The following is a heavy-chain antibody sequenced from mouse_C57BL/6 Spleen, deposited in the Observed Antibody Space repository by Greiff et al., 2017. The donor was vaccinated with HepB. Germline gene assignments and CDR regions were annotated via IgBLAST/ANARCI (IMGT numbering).Heavy chain of an antibody. V-gene: IGHV1-64*01. D-gene: IGHD2-2*01. J-gene: IGHJ2*01. CDR2: IHPNSGST. CDR3: ARSLYGYDDEFDY. CDR1: GYTFTSYW. Sequence: QVQLQQPGAELVKPGASVKLSCKASGYTFTSYWMHWVKQRPGQGLEWIGMIHPNSGSTNYNEKFKSKATLTVDKSSSTAYMQLSSLTSEDSAVYYCARSLYGYDDEFDYWGQGTTLTVSS.